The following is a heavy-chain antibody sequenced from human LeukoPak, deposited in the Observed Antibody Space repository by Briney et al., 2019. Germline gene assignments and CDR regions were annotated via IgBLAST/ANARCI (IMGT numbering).Heavy chain of an antibody. CDR3: ARRRSCSDSSCYREDDAFDI. V-gene: IGHV4-59*08. D-gene: IGHD2-15*01. CDR1: GGSISSYY. Sequence: SETLSLTCTVSGGSISSYYWSWIRQPPGEVLEWVGYIYYSGSTNYNPSLKSRVTISLDTSKNQFSLNLRSVTAADTAVYYCARRRSCSDSSCYREDDAFDIWGQGTMVTVSS. CDR2: IYYSGST. J-gene: IGHJ3*02.